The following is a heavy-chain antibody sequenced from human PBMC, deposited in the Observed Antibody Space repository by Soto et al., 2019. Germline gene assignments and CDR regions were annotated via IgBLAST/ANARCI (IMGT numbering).Heavy chain of an antibody. V-gene: IGHV1-18*01. Sequence: GSVKVSCKASGYTFTSYDINWVRQATGQGLEWMGWINPSDGNRNFAQKFEDRVTMTTVTSTNTVFLELRSLKSDDTAIYYCARDRLRGYDSSGFYSWGQGTMVTVSS. CDR2: INPSDGNR. CDR3: ARDRLRGYDSSGFYS. CDR1: GYTFTSYD. D-gene: IGHD3-22*01. J-gene: IGHJ4*02.